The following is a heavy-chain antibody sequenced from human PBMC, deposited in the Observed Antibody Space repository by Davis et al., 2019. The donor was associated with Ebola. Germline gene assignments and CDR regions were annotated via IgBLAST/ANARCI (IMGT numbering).Heavy chain of an antibody. CDR2: IYYSGST. CDR1: GGSISSYY. Sequence: MPSETLSLTCTASGGSISSYYWSWIRQPPGKGLEWIGYIYYSGSTNYNPSLKSRVTISVDTSKNQFSLKLSSVTAADTAVYYCASQYSGSYGTFDYWGQGTLVTVSS. V-gene: IGHV4-59*08. J-gene: IGHJ4*02. CDR3: ASQYSGSYGTFDY. D-gene: IGHD1-26*01.